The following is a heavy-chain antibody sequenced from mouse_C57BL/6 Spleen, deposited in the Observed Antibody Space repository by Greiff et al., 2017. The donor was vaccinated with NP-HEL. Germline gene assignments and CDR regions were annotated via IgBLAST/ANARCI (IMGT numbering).Heavy chain of an antibody. CDR2: ISSGGDYI. V-gene: IGHV5-9-1*02. CDR1: GFTFSSYA. D-gene: IGHD1-1*01. J-gene: IGHJ1*03. Sequence: EVKVVESGEGLVKPGGSLKLSCAASGFTFSSYAMSWVRQTPEKRLEWVAYISSGGDYIYYADTVKGRFTISRDNARNTLYLQMSSLKSEDTAMYYCTRDPDYYGSSYYWYFDVWGTGTTVTVSS. CDR3: TRDPDYYGSSYYWYFDV.